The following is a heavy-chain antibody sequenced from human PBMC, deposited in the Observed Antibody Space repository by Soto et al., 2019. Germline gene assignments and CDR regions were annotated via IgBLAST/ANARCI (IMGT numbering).Heavy chain of an antibody. Sequence: QVQLQQWGAGLLKPSETLSLTCAVYGGSFSGYYWSWIRQPPGKGLEWIGEINHSVSTNYNPSLKRRVTRSVSASKNQFCLKLGSVPAADTAVYYCARARRYGSGSYYNGYYFDYWGQGTLVTVSS. CDR1: GGSFSGYY. D-gene: IGHD3-10*01. V-gene: IGHV4-34*01. J-gene: IGHJ4*02. CDR3: ARARRYGSGSYYNGYYFDY. CDR2: INHSVST.